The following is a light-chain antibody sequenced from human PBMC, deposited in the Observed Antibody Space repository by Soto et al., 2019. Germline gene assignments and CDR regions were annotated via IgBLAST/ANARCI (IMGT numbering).Light chain of an antibody. J-gene: IGKJ4*01. CDR3: QKYDTSPPFT. CDR1: QSINSNY. Sequence: EIVLTQSPGTLSLSPGDRATLSCRAIQSINSNYLALYHHKPGQAPRLLIYGAPSRATGIPDRFSGSGSGTDFNLPISRLEPEDFAVYYCQKYDTSPPFTFGGGIKVEIK. V-gene: IGKV3-20*01. CDR2: GAP.